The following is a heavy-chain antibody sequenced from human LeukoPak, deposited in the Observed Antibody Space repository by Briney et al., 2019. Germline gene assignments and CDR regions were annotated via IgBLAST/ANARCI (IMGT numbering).Heavy chain of an antibody. D-gene: IGHD5-18*01. CDR1: GGSIRSYY. Sequence: SETLSLTCTVSGGSIRSYYWSWIRQPPGKGLQWIGYIYYSGSTNYNPSLKSRVTISVDTSKNQFSLKLSSVTAADTAVYYCARVRFGYSYGPNWFDPWGQGTLVTVSS. V-gene: IGHV4-59*01. J-gene: IGHJ5*02. CDR2: IYYSGST. CDR3: ARVRFGYSYGPNWFDP.